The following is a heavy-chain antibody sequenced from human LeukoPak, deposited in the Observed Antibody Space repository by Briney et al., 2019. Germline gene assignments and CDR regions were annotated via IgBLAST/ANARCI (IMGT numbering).Heavy chain of an antibody. Sequence: GGSLRLSCAASGFTVSSNYMSWVRQAPGKGLEWVSVIYSGANTYYADSVKGRFTISRDNAKNSLYLQMNSLRAEDTAVYYCARDFGYFWGQGTLVTVSS. V-gene: IGHV3-53*01. D-gene: IGHD3-10*01. CDR2: IYSGANT. CDR3: ARDFGYF. CDR1: GFTVSSNY. J-gene: IGHJ4*02.